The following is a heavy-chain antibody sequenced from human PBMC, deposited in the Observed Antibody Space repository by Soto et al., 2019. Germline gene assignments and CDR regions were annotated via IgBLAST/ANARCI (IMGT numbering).Heavy chain of an antibody. V-gene: IGHV3-33*01. CDR3: ARDREHLAAAGYYFDY. J-gene: IGHJ4*02. CDR2: IWYDGSNK. CDR1: GFTFSSYG. Sequence: PGGSLRLSCAASGFTFSSYGMHWVRQAPGKGLEWVAVIWYDGSNKYYADSVKGRLTISRDNSKNTLYLQMNSLRAEDTAVYYCARDREHLAAAGYYFDYWGQGTLVTVSS. D-gene: IGHD6-13*01.